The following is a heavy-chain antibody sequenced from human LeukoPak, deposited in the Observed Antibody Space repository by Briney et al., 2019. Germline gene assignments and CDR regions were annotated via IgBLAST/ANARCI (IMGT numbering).Heavy chain of an antibody. CDR2: MNPNSGNT. J-gene: IGHJ4*02. CDR1: GYTFTSYD. D-gene: IGHD4-17*01. Sequence: ASVKVSCKASGYTFTSYDINWVRQATGQGLEWMGWMNPNSGNTGYAQKFQDRVTMTRNTSISTAYMELSSLRSEDTAVYYCARGRYGDYGFDYWGQGTLVTVSS. CDR3: ARGRYGDYGFDY. V-gene: IGHV1-8*01.